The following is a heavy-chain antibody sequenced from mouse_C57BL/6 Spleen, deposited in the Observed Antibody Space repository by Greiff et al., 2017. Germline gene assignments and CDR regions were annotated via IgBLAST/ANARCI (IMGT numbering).Heavy chain of an antibody. CDR3: ARYYYYGSSYYFDY. CDR1: GFTFTDYY. CDR2: IRNKANGYTT. J-gene: IGHJ2*01. D-gene: IGHD1-1*01. V-gene: IGHV7-3*01. Sequence: EVKVEESGGGLVQPGGSLSLSCAASGFTFTDYYMSWVRQPPGKALEWLGFIRNKANGYTTEYSASVKGRFTISRDNSQSILYLQMNALRAEDSATYYCARYYYYGSSYYFDYWGQGTTLTVSS.